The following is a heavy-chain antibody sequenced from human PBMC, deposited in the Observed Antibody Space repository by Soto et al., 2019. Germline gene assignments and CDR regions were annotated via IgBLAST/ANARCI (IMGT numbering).Heavy chain of an antibody. V-gene: IGHV3-30-3*01. CDR1: GFTFSSYA. J-gene: IGHJ6*02. CDR3: ARANSLHAMDV. CDR2: ISYDGSNK. D-gene: IGHD1-1*01. Sequence: VQLVEAWGGVVQHGRSLRLSCEASGFTFSSYAMHWVRQAPGKGLEWVAVISYDGSNKYYADSVKGRFTISRDNSKHTLYLQMNSLRAADTAVYYCARANSLHAMDVWGQGTTVTVSS.